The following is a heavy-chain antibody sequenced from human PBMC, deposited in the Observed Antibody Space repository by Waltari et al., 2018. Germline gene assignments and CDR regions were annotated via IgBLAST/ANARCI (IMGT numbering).Heavy chain of an antibody. V-gene: IGHV3-21*01. CDR2: ISSSSSYI. J-gene: IGHJ5*02. CDR3: ARKGPSILGEPWFDP. Sequence: EVQLVESGGGLVKPGGSLRLSCAASGFTFRSYSMNWVHQAPGKGLEWVSSISSSSSYIYYADSVKGRFTISRDNAKNSLYLQMNSLRAEDTAVYYCARKGPSILGEPWFDPWGQGTLVTVSS. CDR1: GFTFRSYS. D-gene: IGHD1-26*01.